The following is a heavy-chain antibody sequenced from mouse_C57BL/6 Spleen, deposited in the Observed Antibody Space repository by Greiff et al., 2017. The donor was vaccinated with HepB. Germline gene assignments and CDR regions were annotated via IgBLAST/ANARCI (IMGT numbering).Heavy chain of an antibody. CDR1: GYTFTDYY. D-gene: IGHD2-12*01. Sequence: VQLQQSGAELMRPGASVKLSCKASGYTFTDYYINWVKQRPGQGLEWIARIYPGSGNTYYNEKFKGKATLTAEKSSSTAYMQLSSLTSEDSAVYFCARGAYDEAMDYWGQGTSVTVSS. CDR3: ARGAYDEAMDY. V-gene: IGHV1-76*01. J-gene: IGHJ4*01. CDR2: IYPGSGNT.